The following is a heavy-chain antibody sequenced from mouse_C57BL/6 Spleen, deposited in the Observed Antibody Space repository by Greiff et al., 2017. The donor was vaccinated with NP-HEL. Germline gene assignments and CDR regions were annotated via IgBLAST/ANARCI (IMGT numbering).Heavy chain of an antibody. Sequence: EVQLQQSGPVLVQPGASVKMSCKASGYTFTDYYLNWVKQSHGTSLAWIGVIHPYNGGTSYNQKFKGKATLTVDKSSSTAYMERNSLTSEDSAVYYCARYYYGSYYFDYGGQGTTLTVSS. J-gene: IGHJ2*01. CDR2: IHPYNGGT. CDR1: GYTFTDYY. V-gene: IGHV1-19*01. D-gene: IGHD1-1*01. CDR3: ARYYYGSYYFDY.